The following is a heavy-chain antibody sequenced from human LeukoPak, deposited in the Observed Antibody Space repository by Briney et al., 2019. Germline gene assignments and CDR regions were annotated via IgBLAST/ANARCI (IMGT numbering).Heavy chain of an antibody. V-gene: IGHV4-39*01. D-gene: IGHD3-10*01. CDR1: GGSISSSSYY. J-gene: IGHJ4*02. CDR2: IYYSGST. CDR3: ARHAWDRGSGSYYFDY. Sequence: PSETLSLTCTVSGGSISSSSYYWGWIRQPPGKGLEWIGSIYYSGSTYYNPSLKSRVTISVDTSKNQFSLKLSSVTAADTAVYYCARHAWDRGSGSYYFDYWGQGTLVTVSS.